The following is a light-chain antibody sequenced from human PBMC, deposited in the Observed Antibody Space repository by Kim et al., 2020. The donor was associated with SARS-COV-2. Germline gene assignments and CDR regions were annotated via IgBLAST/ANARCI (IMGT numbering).Light chain of an antibody. CDR1: SLRSYY. CDR3: NSRDSNDNVV. Sequence: SSELTQDPAVSVALGQTVRITCQGDSLRSYYATWYQQKPGQAPILVIYGKNNRPSGIPDRFSGSSSGNTASLTITGTQAGDEADNYCNSRDSNDNVVFGGGTKLTVL. J-gene: IGLJ2*01. V-gene: IGLV3-19*01. CDR2: GKN.